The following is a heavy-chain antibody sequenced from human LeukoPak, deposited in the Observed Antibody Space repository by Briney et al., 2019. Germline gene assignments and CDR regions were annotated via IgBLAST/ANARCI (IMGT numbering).Heavy chain of an antibody. D-gene: IGHD6-13*01. V-gene: IGHV3-21*01. CDR3: AKDVAAAEFAFDI. CDR1: GFIFSNSA. Sequence: GGSLRLSCAASGFIFSNSAMNWVRQAPGKGLEWVSSINNDGSYIYYAGSVKGRFTISRDNAKNSLYLRLNSLRVEDTAVYYCAKDVAAAEFAFDIWGQGTMVTVSS. J-gene: IGHJ3*02. CDR2: INNDGSYI.